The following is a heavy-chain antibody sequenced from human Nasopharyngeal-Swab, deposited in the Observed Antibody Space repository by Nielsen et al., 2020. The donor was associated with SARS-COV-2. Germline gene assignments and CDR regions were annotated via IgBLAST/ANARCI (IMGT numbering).Heavy chain of an antibody. Sequence: SETLSLTCAVYGGSLSGYYWSWIRQTPGKGLEWIGEISRSGSTNYNPSLKSRATISLDTSKKQISLKLTSVTAADTAFYYCARDIVKVSVSSEGFDYWGQGTLVTVST. J-gene: IGHJ4*02. CDR1: GGSLSGYY. CDR3: ARDIVKVSVSSEGFDY. CDR2: ISRSGST. D-gene: IGHD2/OR15-2a*01. V-gene: IGHV4-34*01.